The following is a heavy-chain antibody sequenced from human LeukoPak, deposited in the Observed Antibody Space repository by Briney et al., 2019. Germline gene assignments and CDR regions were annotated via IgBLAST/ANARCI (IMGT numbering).Heavy chain of an antibody. CDR3: ARYGSGVGATNWFDP. D-gene: IGHD1-26*01. Sequence: PSQALSLTCTVSGGSISSGGYYWSWIRQHPGKGLEWIGYIYYSGSTYYNPSLKSRVTISVDTSKNQFSLKLSSVTAADTAVCYCARYGSGVGATNWFDPWGQGTLVTVSS. V-gene: IGHV4-31*03. J-gene: IGHJ5*02. CDR1: GGSISSGGYY. CDR2: IYYSGST.